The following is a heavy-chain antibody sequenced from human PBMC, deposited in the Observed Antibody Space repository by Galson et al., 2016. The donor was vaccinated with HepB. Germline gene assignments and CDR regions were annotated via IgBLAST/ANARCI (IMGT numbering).Heavy chain of an antibody. V-gene: IGHV3-30*18. CDR3: AKDIPKLQFLYGMDV. J-gene: IGHJ6*02. D-gene: IGHD2-21*01. CDR2: ISYDGSYK. Sequence: SLRLSCAASGFTFNNYAMHWVRQAPGKGLEWVALISYDGSYKFHADSVKGRFTISRDNSKHTLYLQMSSLSAEDTALYYCAKDIPKLQFLYGMDVWGQGTTVTVSS. CDR1: GFTFNNYA.